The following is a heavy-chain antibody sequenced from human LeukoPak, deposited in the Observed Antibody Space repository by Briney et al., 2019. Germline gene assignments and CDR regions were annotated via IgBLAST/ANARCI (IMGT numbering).Heavy chain of an antibody. CDR1: GGSISSYY. CDR3: ARRGVRYDSSSYYYIFDY. V-gene: IGHV4-4*07. CDR2: IYTSGST. Sequence: SETLSLTCTVSGGSISSYYWSWIRQPAGKGLEWIGRIYTSGSTNYNPSLKSRVTMSVDTSKNQFSLKLSSVTAADTAVYYCARRGVRYDSSSYYYIFDYWGQGTLVTVSS. J-gene: IGHJ4*02. D-gene: IGHD3-22*01.